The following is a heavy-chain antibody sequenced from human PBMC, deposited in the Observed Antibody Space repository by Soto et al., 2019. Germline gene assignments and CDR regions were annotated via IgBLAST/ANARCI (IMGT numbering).Heavy chain of an antibody. J-gene: IGHJ6*02. CDR3: ARDPSPVVPAAIGSYYYYYGMDV. Sequence: ASVKVSCKASGGTFSSYAISWVRQAPGQGLEWMGGIIPIFGTANYAQKFQGRVTITADESTSTAYMELCSLRSEDTAVYYCARDPSPVVPAAIGSYYYYYGMDVWGQGTTVTVSS. V-gene: IGHV1-69*13. CDR1: GGTFSSYA. CDR2: IIPIFGTA. D-gene: IGHD2-2*01.